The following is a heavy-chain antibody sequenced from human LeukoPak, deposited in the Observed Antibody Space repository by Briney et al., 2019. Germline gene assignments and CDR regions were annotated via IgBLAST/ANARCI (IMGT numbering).Heavy chain of an antibody. V-gene: IGHV4-39*01. CDR1: GGSISGTDYY. CDR3: ARHWNPGRNWFDP. Sequence: SETLSLTCTVSGGSISGTDYYWGWLRQTPGEGLEWIGSIYYSGYAYFSPSLKSRVTISVDTSRNQFSLRVTSVGAADTGLYYCARHWNPGRNWFDPWGQGTLVTVSS. D-gene: IGHD1-1*01. CDR2: IYYSGYA. J-gene: IGHJ5*02.